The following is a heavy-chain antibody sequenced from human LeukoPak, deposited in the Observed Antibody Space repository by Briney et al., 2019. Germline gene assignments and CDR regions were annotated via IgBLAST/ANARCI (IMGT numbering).Heavy chain of an antibody. D-gene: IGHD1-1*01. V-gene: IGHV3-21*01. CDR2: ISGSGNYI. Sequence: GGSLRLSCAAPGFTFRNFRMNWVHQTPGKGLEWVSSISGSGNYIYYADSVKGRFTISRDNTKSSVSLEMNSLTVEDTAMYFCSRGGGAGTTGGSDYWGQGTLVIVSS. J-gene: IGHJ4*02. CDR3: SRGGGAGTTGGSDY. CDR1: GFTFRNFR.